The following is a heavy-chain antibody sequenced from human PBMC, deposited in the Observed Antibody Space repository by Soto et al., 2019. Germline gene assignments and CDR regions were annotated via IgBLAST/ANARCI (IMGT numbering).Heavy chain of an antibody. J-gene: IGHJ4*02. CDR2: ISSSGSTI. CDR1: GFTFSNYE. D-gene: IGHD4-17*01. Sequence: GSLRLSCVASGFTFSNYEMKWVRQAPGKGLEWISYISSSGSTIYYADSVRGRFTISRDNAKNSLYLQMSSLRADDMGVYYCARYYGAADYWGQGTIVTVYS. CDR3: ARYYGAADY. V-gene: IGHV3-48*03.